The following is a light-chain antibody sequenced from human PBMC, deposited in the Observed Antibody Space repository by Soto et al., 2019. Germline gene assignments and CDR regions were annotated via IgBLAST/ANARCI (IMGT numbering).Light chain of an antibody. CDR3: ISYTSTSTVV. CDR1: SSDVGGYNY. V-gene: IGLV2-14*03. CDR2: DVS. J-gene: IGLJ2*01. Sequence: QSALTQPASVSGSPGQSITISCTGTSSDVGGYNYVSWYQHHPGKAPKLMIYDVSNRPSGVSNRFSGSKSDNTASLTISGLQAYDEADYYCISYTSTSTVVFGGGTKLTVL.